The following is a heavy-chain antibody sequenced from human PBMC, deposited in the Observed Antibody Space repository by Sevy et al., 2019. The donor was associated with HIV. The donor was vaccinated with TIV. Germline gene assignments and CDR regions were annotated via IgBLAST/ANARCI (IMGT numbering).Heavy chain of an antibody. V-gene: IGHV3-23*01. CDR3: AKDLVYSSSWSTHGNAFDI. Sequence: GGSLRLSCAASGFTFSSYAMSWVRQAPGKGLEWVSAISGSGGSTYYADSVKGRFTISRDNSKNTLYLQMNSLRAEDTAVYYCAKDLVYSSSWSTHGNAFDIRGQGTMVTVSS. D-gene: IGHD6-13*01. J-gene: IGHJ3*02. CDR2: ISGSGGST. CDR1: GFTFSSYA.